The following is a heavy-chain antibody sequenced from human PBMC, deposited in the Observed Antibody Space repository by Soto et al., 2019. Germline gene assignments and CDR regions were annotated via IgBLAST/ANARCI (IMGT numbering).Heavy chain of an antibody. CDR2: ISWNSDSI. V-gene: IGHV3-9*01. Sequence: EAQLVESGGGFVQPGRSLRLSCAGSGFIFDDFAIHWVRQAPGKGLEWVSGISWNSDSIGYADSVKGRFTIYRDNAKNALYLQMNSLRVEDTALYYCTKVGGLYDFWSGPLHFDLWGQGTLVTVSS. CDR1: GFIFDDFA. J-gene: IGHJ4*02. CDR3: TKVGGLYDFWSGPLHFDL. D-gene: IGHD3-3*01.